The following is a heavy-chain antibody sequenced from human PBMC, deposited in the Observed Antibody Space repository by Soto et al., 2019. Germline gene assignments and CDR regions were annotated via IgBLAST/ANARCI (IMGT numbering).Heavy chain of an antibody. CDR1: GFTFGDYA. J-gene: IGHJ6*02. V-gene: IGHV3-49*04. CDR2: IRSKAYGGTT. Sequence: GGSLRLSCTASGFTFGDYAMSWVRQAPGKGLEWVGFIRSKAYGGTTEYAASVKGRFTISRDDSESIAYLQMNSLKTEDTAVYYCTSDNWNYADYYYGMDVWGQGTTVTVSS. CDR3: TSDNWNYADYYYGMDV. D-gene: IGHD1-7*01.